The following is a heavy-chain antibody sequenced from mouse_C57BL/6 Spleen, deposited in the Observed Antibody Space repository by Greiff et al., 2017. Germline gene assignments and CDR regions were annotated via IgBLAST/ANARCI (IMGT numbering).Heavy chain of an antibody. V-gene: IGHV10-1*01. CDR3: VRQGYGSSYYWYSDV. CDR1: GFSFNTYA. Sequence: DVKLVESGGGLVQPKGSLKLSCAASGFSFNTYAMNWVRQAPGKGLEWVARIRSKSNNYATYYADSVKDRFTISRDDSESMLYLQMNNLKTEDTAMYYCVRQGYGSSYYWYSDVWGTGTTVTVAS. J-gene: IGHJ1*03. CDR2: IRSKSNNYAT. D-gene: IGHD1-1*01.